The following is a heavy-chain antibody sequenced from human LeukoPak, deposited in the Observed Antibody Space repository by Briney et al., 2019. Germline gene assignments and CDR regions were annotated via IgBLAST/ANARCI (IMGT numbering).Heavy chain of an antibody. Sequence: PSETLSLTCTVSGGSISGFYWSWIRQPPEKGLEWIGYVHYSGSTNYNPSLKSRVIISVDSSKNQFSLKLSSVTAADTAVYYCARVGSYGDSTYYYYYGMDVWGQGTTVTVSS. CDR2: VHYSGST. V-gene: IGHV4-59*01. CDR3: ARVGSYGDSTYYYYYGMDV. J-gene: IGHJ6*02. D-gene: IGHD4-17*01. CDR1: GGSISGFY.